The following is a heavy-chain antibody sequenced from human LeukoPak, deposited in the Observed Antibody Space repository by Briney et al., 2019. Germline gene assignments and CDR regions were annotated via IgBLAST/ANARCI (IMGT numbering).Heavy chain of an antibody. V-gene: IGHV4-34*01. J-gene: IGHJ3*02. CDR2: INHSGST. CDR1: GGSFSGYY. CDR3: AMIVVVIRAFDI. Sequence: PSETLSLTCAVYGGSFSGYYWSWIRQPPRKGLEWIGEINHSGSTNYNPSLKSRVTISVDTSKNQFSLKLSSVTAADTAVYYCAMIVVVIRAFDIWGQGTMVTVSS. D-gene: IGHD3-22*01.